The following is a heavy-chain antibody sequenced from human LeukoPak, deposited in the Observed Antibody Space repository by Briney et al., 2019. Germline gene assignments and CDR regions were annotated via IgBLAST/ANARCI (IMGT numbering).Heavy chain of an antibody. Sequence: ASVTVSCTASGYTFTSYYMHWVRQAPGQGLEWMGIINPSGGSTSYAQKFQGRVTMTRDTSTSTVYMELSSLRSEDTAVYYCARVENWGFDYWGQGTLVTVSS. CDR2: INPSGGST. CDR3: ARVENWGFDY. J-gene: IGHJ4*02. V-gene: IGHV1-46*01. D-gene: IGHD7-27*01. CDR1: GYTFTSYY.